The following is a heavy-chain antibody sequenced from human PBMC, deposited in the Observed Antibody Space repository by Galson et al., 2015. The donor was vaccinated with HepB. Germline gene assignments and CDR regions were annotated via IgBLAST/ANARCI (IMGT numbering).Heavy chain of an antibody. CDR2: ITTSSTST. J-gene: IGHJ3*02. CDR1: GFIFSDYY. V-gene: IGHV3-11*06. Sequence: SLRLSCAASGFIFSDYYMNWIRQAPGKGLEWVSYITTSSTSTSYADSVKGRVTISRDNAKNALYLQMTGMSAEDTAIYYCAREYSGNQYSASDIWGQGTLVTVSS. CDR3: AREYSGNQYSASDI. D-gene: IGHD5-18*01.